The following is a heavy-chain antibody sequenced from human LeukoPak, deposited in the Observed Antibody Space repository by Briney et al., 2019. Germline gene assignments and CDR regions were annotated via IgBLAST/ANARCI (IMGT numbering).Heavy chain of an antibody. D-gene: IGHD6-13*01. CDR2: ISTDGRDK. CDR3: AKDLRAAADYYFDY. Sequence: PGGSLRLSCAASGFTVSRNYMTWVRQAPGRGLEWVAVISTDGRDKHYADSVKGRFTISRDNSENTLYLQMNSLRPEDTAFYYCAKDLRAAADYYFDYWGLGTLVTVSS. J-gene: IGHJ4*02. V-gene: IGHV3-30*18. CDR1: GFTVSRNY.